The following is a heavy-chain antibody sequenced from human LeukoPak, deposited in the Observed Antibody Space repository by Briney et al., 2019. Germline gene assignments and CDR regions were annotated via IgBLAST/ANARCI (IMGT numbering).Heavy chain of an antibody. CDR2: IKQDGSEK. Sequence: PGGSLRLSCAASGFTFSSYWMSWVRQAPGKGLEWVANIKQDGSEKYYVDSVRGRFTISRDNAHNSLHLQMNSLRAEDTAVYFCARDRGSGWFPYWGQGTLVTVSS. V-gene: IGHV3-7*04. CDR3: ARDRGSGWFPY. CDR1: GFTFSSYW. J-gene: IGHJ4*02. D-gene: IGHD6-19*01.